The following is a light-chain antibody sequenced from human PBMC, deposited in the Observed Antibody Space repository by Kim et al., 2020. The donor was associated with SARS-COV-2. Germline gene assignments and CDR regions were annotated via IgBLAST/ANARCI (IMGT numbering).Light chain of an antibody. V-gene: IGKV1-27*01. J-gene: IGKJ1*01. CDR3: QKYNSAPWT. CDR2: AAS. Sequence: ASVGDRVTITCRATQAIGNYLAWYQQKPEKTPKLLIYAASTLQSGVPSRFIGSGSGTDFTLTISGLQPEDVAVYYCQKYNSAPWTFGQGTKVDIK. CDR1: QAIGNY.